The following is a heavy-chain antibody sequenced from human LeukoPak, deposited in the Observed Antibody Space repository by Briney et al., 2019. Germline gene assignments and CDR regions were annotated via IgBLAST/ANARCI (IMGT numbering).Heavy chain of an antibody. J-gene: IGHJ4*02. CDR1: GFTFRSYT. CDR2: ISSSSSSI. V-gene: IGHV3-21*01. D-gene: IGHD2-2*01. CDR3: ARGFCTSTSCYGSY. Sequence: NPGGSLRLSCAASGFTFRSYTMNWVRQAPGKGLEWASSISSSSSSIYYADSVKGRFTIFRDNAKKSLYLQMNSLRAEDTAMYYCARGFCTSTSCYGSYWGQGTLVTVSS.